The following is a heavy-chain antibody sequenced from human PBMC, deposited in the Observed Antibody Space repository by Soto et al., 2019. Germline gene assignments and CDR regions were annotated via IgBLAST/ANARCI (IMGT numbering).Heavy chain of an antibody. D-gene: IGHD6-13*01. J-gene: IGHJ4*02. CDR1: GGSISRGDYY. CDR2: IYYSGST. Sequence: LCGGSISRGDYYWSWIRQPPGKGLEWIGYIYYSGSTYYNPSLKSRVTISVDTSKNQFSLKLSSVTAADTAVYYCARESIAAAGSPYYFDYWGQGTLVTVSS. V-gene: IGHV4-30-4*01. CDR3: ARESIAAAGSPYYFDY.